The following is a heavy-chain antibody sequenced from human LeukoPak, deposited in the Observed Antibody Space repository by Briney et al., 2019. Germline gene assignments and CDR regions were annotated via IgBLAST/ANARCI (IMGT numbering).Heavy chain of an antibody. Sequence: PSETLSLTCTVSGGSISSGSYLWSWIRQPAGKGLEWIGRIYTSGSTDYNPSLQSRVTISVDTSKNQFSLKLNSVTAADTAVYYCARDQQLSYCGGGCYPANWGQGTLVTVSS. CDR2: IYTSGST. CDR1: GGSISSGSYL. J-gene: IGHJ4*02. V-gene: IGHV4-61*02. CDR3: ARDQQLSYCGGGCYPAN. D-gene: IGHD2-21*02.